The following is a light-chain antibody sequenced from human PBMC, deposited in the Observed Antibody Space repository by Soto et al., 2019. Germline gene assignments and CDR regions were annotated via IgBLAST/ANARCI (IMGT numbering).Light chain of an antibody. V-gene: IGLV2-14*01. CDR2: EVS. J-gene: IGLJ7*01. CDR1: SSDVGGYNY. CDR3: CSFANNNTSI. Sequence: QSALTQPASVSGSPGQSITISCTGSSSDVGGYNYVSWYQQHPGKAPKLMIYEVSNRPSGISNRFSGSKSGNTASLTLSGLQAEDEADYYCCSFANNNTSIFGGGTQLTVL.